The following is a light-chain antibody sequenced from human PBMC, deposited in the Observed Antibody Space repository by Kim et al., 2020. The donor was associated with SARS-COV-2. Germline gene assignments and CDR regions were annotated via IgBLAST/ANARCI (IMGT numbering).Light chain of an antibody. Sequence: ASGGDRVTITCRASQGISSALAWYQQKPGKAPQLLIYDASSLESGVPSRFSGSGSGTDFTLTISSLQPEDFATYYCQQFNSYPLTFGGGTKVDIK. J-gene: IGKJ4*01. CDR1: QGISSA. CDR3: QQFNSYPLT. CDR2: DAS. V-gene: IGKV1-13*02.